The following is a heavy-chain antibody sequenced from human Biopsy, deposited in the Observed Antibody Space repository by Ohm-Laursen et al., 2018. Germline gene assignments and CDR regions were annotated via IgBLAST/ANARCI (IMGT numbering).Heavy chain of an antibody. Sequence: PSETLSLTCNVSGGDINNYYWSWIRQPAGKGLEWIGRIYPGGSTNYNPSLKSRVTISVDTSKNHFSLKLTSVTAADTAVYYCARESALAGDFDSWGRGTLVTVSS. D-gene: IGHD6-19*01. CDR2: IYPGGST. V-gene: IGHV4-4*07. J-gene: IGHJ4*02. CDR1: GGDINNYY. CDR3: ARESALAGDFDS.